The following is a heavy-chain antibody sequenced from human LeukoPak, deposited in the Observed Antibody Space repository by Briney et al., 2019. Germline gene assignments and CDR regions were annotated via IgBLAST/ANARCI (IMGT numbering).Heavy chain of an antibody. Sequence: GGSPRLSCVASGFTFSTYAMNWVRQAPGKGLGWVSGISGSGGSTYYADSVKGRFTISRDNSKNTLYLQMNSLRAEDTAVYYCAKRGYSSTWLSPFDHWAQGTLVTVSS. V-gene: IGHV3-23*01. CDR3: AKRGYSSTWLSPFDH. D-gene: IGHD6-13*01. CDR2: ISGSGGST. J-gene: IGHJ4*02. CDR1: GFTFSTYA.